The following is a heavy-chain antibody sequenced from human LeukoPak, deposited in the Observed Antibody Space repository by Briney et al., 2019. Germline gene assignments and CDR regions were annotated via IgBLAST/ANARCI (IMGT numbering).Heavy chain of an antibody. CDR2: IYHSGST. D-gene: IGHD2-21*01. CDR1: GGSISSSNW. CDR3: ARGSIVAPSAY. V-gene: IGHV4-4*02. J-gene: IGHJ4*02. Sequence: SETLSLTCAVSGGSISSSNWWSWVRQPPGKGLEWIGEIYHSGSTNYNPSLKSRVTISVDTSKNQFSLKLSSVTAADTAVYYCARGSIVAPSAYWGQGTLVTVSS.